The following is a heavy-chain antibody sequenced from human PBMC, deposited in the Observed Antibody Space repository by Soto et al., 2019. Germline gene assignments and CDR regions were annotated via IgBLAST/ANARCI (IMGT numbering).Heavy chain of an antibody. Sequence: PGGSLRLSCAVSGFTFSSFAMTWVRQAPGKGLEWVSGISDSGGSTYYADSVKGRFTISRDNSKNTLYLQMNSLRAEDTAVYYCAKGTYYYGSAPYYFDYWGQGTLVTVSS. CDR3: AKGTYYYGSAPYYFDY. D-gene: IGHD3-10*01. J-gene: IGHJ4*02. CDR1: GFTFSSFA. V-gene: IGHV3-23*01. CDR2: ISDSGGST.